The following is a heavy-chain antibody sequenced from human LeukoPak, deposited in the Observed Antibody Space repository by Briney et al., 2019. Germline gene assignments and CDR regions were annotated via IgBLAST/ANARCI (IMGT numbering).Heavy chain of an antibody. Sequence: GGSLRLSCAASGFTFSDYYMNWVRQAPGKGLEWVSYISSSGRPIYYADSVKGRFTISRDNAKNSLYLQMNSLRAEDTAVYYCARFRTAMQLWKGYYFDYWGQGTLVTVSS. J-gene: IGHJ4*02. CDR2: ISSSGRPI. V-gene: IGHV3-11*04. D-gene: IGHD5-18*01. CDR1: GFTFSDYY. CDR3: ARFRTAMQLWKGYYFDY.